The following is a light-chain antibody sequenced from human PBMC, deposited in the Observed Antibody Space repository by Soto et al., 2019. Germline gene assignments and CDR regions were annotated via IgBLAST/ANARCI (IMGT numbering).Light chain of an antibody. J-gene: IGKJ2*01. Sequence: DIQLTQSPSSLSASVGDRVTITCLASQSISTWLAWYQLKPGKAPKLLLYKASNLQSGIPARFSGSGSGTEFTLSISSLQPADFASYYCHQYNCYSPFTLGQGTKLAIK. CDR2: KAS. CDR1: QSISTW. CDR3: HQYNCYSPFT. V-gene: IGKV1-5*03.